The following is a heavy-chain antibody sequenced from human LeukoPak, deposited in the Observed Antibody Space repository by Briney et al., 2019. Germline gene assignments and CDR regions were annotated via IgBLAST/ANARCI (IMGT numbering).Heavy chain of an antibody. J-gene: IGHJ3*02. Sequence: GGSLRLSCAASGFTFSGYDMNWVRQAPGKGLEWVSSISGSSSYIYYADSVKGRFTISRDNAKNSLYLQMNSLRAEDTAVYYCARDVSGSSDAFDIWGQGTMVTVSS. CDR1: GFTFSGYD. D-gene: IGHD1-26*01. CDR3: ARDVSGSSDAFDI. CDR2: ISGSSSYI. V-gene: IGHV3-21*01.